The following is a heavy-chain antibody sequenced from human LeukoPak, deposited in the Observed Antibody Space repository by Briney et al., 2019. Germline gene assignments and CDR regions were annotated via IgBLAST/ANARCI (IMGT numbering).Heavy chain of an antibody. CDR1: GFTFSDHY. Sequence: GGSLRLSCAASGFTFSDHYMDWVRQAPGKGLEWVGRIRNKANSYTTEYAAAVKGRFTISRDDSKNSLYLQMNSLKCEDTAVYYCAREWDSGSYYLGYFDYWGQGTLVTVSS. CDR2: IRNKANSYTT. CDR3: AREWDSGSYYLGYFDY. D-gene: IGHD1-26*01. V-gene: IGHV3-72*01. J-gene: IGHJ4*02.